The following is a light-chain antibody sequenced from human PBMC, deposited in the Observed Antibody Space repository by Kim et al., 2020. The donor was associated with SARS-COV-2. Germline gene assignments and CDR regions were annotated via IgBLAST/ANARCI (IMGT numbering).Light chain of an antibody. V-gene: IGKV3-15*01. CDR3: QEYNNWPPLT. CDR2: HTS. J-gene: IGKJ4*01. CDR1: QSVSSN. Sequence: SPRERATLSCRASQSVSSNLDWYQQKPGQAPRLLIYHTSTRANSIPDRFSGSWSGTEFTLTISSLQSEEFAVDYCQEYNNWPPLTFGGGTKVDIK.